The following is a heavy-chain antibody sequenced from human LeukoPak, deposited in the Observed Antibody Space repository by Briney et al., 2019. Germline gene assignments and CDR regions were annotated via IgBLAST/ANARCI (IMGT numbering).Heavy chain of an antibody. D-gene: IGHD3-10*01. CDR1: GYTFTGYY. J-gene: IGHJ4*02. V-gene: IGHV1-2*02. CDR3: ARELLWFGELLPGPDY. Sequence: ASVKVSCKASGYTFTGYYMHWVRQAPGQGLEWMGWINPNSGGTNYAQKFQGRVTMTRDTSISTAYMELSRLRSDDTAVYYCARELLWFGELLPGPDYWGQGTLVTVSS. CDR2: INPNSGGT.